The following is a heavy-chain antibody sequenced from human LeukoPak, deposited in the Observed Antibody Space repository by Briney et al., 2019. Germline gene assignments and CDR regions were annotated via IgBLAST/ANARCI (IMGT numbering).Heavy chain of an antibody. CDR1: GFTFSTYT. CDR2: ITSNGGST. J-gene: IGHJ4*02. V-gene: IGHV3-64D*06. Sequence: GGSLRLSCSASGFTFSTYTMHWVRQAPGKGLEYVSAITSNGGSTYYEDFVKGRFTIFRDNSNNMLYLQMSSLRAEDTAVYYCVLLTRGTARVADYWGQGTLVTVSS. CDR3: VLLTRGTARVADY. D-gene: IGHD1/OR15-1a*01.